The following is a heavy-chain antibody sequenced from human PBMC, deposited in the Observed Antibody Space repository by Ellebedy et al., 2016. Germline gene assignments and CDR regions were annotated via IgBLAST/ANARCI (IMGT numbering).Heavy chain of an antibody. Sequence: GGSLRLSCAASGFTFSSYWLSWVRQAPGKGLEWVANIKQDGSEKYYVDSVKGRFTISRDNAKNSLYLQMNSLRAEDTAVYYCARVSGCCHFDYWGQGTLVTVSS. CDR3: ARVSGCCHFDY. CDR2: IKQDGSEK. V-gene: IGHV3-7*01. D-gene: IGHD1-26*01. CDR1: GFTFSSYW. J-gene: IGHJ4*02.